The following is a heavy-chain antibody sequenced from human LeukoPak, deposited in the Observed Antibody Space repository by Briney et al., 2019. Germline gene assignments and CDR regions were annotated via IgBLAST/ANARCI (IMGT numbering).Heavy chain of an antibody. CDR1: GGSISSYY. Sequence: SETLSLTCNVSGGSISSYYWSWIRQPPGKGLEWIGYIFYTGSTKYNPSLKSRVTISVDPSKNQFSLKLTSMTAADTAVYYCARGTVAGPYDAFNMWGQGTMVTVSS. D-gene: IGHD6-19*01. CDR3: ARGTVAGPYDAFNM. V-gene: IGHV4-59*01. CDR2: IFYTGST. J-gene: IGHJ3*02.